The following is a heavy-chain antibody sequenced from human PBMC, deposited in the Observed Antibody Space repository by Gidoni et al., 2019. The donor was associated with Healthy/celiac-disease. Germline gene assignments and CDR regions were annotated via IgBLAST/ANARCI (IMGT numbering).Heavy chain of an antibody. CDR3: ARVNQGVSQYFDL. CDR1: GGSISSGGYS. D-gene: IGHD3-10*01. Sequence: QLQLQESGSGLVKPSQTLSLTCAVSGGSISSGGYSWSWIRQPPGKGLEWIGYIYHSGSTDYNPSFKRRVTISVDRSKNQFSLKLSSVTAADTAVYYCARVNQGVSQYFDLWGRGTLVTVSS. V-gene: IGHV4-30-2*01. CDR2: IYHSGST. J-gene: IGHJ2*01.